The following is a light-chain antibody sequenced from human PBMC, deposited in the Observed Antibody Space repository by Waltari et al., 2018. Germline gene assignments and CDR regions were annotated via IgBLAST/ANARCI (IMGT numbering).Light chain of an antibody. CDR3: ASWDDSLNGHWV. Sequence: QSVLTQTPSASGTPGQRVTISCSGSASNIGGNLVNWYQQLPGKAPKLLIYRSDLLPSGVPDRVSGSKSGTSASLAISGLQSEDEADYFCASWDDSLNGHWVFGGGTKVTVL. CDR2: RSD. J-gene: IGLJ3*02. V-gene: IGLV1-44*01. CDR1: ASNIGGNL.